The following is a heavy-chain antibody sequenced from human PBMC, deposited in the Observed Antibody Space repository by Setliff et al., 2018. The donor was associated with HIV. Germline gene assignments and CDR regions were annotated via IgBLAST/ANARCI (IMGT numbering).Heavy chain of an antibody. D-gene: IGHD2-8*01. Sequence: PSETLSLTCAVSGYSISSGYYWAWIRQPPGKGLEWIGHIYHTGSTYSNPSLKRRVTISVDTSKNQFSLKLTSVTAADTAGYYCARLESGVFDIWGQGTMVTVSS. CDR3: ARLESGVFDI. V-gene: IGHV4-38-2*01. J-gene: IGHJ3*02. CDR2: IYHTGST. CDR1: GYSISSGYY.